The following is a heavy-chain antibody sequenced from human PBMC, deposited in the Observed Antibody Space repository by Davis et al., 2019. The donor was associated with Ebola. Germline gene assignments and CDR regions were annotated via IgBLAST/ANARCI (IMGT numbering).Heavy chain of an antibody. D-gene: IGHD6-19*01. J-gene: IGHJ4*02. Sequence: GESLKISCKGSGYSFTNYWIGWVRQMPGKGLEWMGIIYCGDSDTRYGPSFQGQVTFSADKSISTAYLQWSSLKASDTAMYYCARAYYSSGVVWYFDYWGQGTLVTVSS. CDR2: IYCGDSDT. CDR3: ARAYYSSGVVWYFDY. CDR1: GYSFTNYW. V-gene: IGHV5-51*01.